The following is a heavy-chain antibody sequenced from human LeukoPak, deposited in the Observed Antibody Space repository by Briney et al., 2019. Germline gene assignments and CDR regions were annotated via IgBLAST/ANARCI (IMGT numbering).Heavy chain of an antibody. Sequence: ASVNVSCKASGYTFTSGDINWVRQAAGQGLEWMGWMNPNIGNTGYGQSCQGRITMTRDNSIGTAYMELNNMTSEATAMYYCTRGSSGRRDNWGQGTLVIVSA. CDR2: MNPNIGNT. J-gene: IGHJ4*02. V-gene: IGHV1-8*01. CDR1: GYTFTSGD. D-gene: IGHD6-19*01. CDR3: TRGSSGRRDN.